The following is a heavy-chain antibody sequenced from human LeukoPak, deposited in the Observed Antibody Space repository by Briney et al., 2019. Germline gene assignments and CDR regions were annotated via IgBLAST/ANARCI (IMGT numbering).Heavy chain of an antibody. D-gene: IGHD5-12*01. J-gene: IGHJ6*03. CDR3: ARVGGYSGYDLAFEHYYYYMDV. CDR1: GFTFSSYS. CDR2: ISSSSSYI. V-gene: IGHV3-21*01. Sequence: GGSLRLSCAASGFTFSSYSMNWVRQAPGKGVVWVSSISSSSSYIYYADSVKGRFTISRDNAKNSLYLQMNSLRAEDTAVYYCARVGGYSGYDLAFEHYYYYMDVWGKGTTVTVSS.